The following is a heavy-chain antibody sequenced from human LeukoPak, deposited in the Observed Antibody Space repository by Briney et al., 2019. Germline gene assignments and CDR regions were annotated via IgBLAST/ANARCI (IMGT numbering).Heavy chain of an antibody. D-gene: IGHD3-3*01. CDR1: GGSISSYY. CDR3: ARSRNYDFWSGHGWFDP. Sequence: PSETLSLTCTVSGGSISSYYWSWIRQPPGKGLEWIGYIYYSGSTNYNPSLKSRATISVDTSKNQFSLKLSSVTAADTAVYYCARSRNYDFWSGHGWFDPWGQGTLVTVSS. J-gene: IGHJ5*02. V-gene: IGHV4-59*01. CDR2: IYYSGST.